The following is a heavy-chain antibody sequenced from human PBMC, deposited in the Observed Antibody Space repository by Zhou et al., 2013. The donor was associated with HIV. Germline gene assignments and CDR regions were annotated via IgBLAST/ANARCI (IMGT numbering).Heavy chain of an antibody. J-gene: IGHJ4*02. CDR1: GYSISSGYQ. V-gene: IGHV4-38-2*01. Sequence: VQLQESGPGLVKPSETLSLTCAVSGYSISSGYQWGWIRQPPGKGLEWIGNINHSGRTSYNPSLKSRVTISGDTSKNQFSLKLSSVTAADTAVYYCARYLRGSVYHLDYWGQGILVTVSP. D-gene: IGHD5-12*01. CDR2: INHSGRT. CDR3: ARYLRGSVYHLDY.